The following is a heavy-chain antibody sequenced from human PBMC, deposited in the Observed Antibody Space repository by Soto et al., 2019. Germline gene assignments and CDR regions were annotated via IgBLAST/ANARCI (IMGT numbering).Heavy chain of an antibody. CDR3: AKDSNSPGVYDYISHWVPQTDDFDI. Sequence: GSLRLSCAASGFTFSAYRMHWVRQAPGKGLEWVSFIGSNGSDTHYADSVKGRFTISRDNSKNPLYLQMNSLRAEDTVVYYCAKDSNSPGVYDYISHWVPQTDDFDIWGQGTMVTVSS. J-gene: IGHJ3*02. CDR2: IGSNGSDT. D-gene: IGHD3-16*01. CDR1: GFTFSAYR. V-gene: IGHV3-21*04.